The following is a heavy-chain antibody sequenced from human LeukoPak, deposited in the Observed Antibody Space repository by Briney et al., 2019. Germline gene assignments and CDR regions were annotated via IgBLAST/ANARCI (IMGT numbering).Heavy chain of an antibody. V-gene: IGHV3-21*01. D-gene: IGHD3-3*01. CDR3: ARVGIRFLEQYYFDY. CDR1: GFTFSNYG. CDR2: ISTSSSYT. J-gene: IGHJ4*02. Sequence: GGSLRLSCAASGFTFSNYGMHWVRQAPGKGLEWLSYISTSSSYTYYADSVKGRFTVSRDNAMNSLFLQMNSLIAEDTAVYYCARVGIRFLEQYYFDYWGQGTLVTVSS.